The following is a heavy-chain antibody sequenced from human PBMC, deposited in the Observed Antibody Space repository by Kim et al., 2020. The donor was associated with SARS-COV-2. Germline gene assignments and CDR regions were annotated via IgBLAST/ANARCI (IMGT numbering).Heavy chain of an antibody. CDR3: ARGSPAYYYFDY. J-gene: IGHJ4*02. Sequence: SETLSLTCTVSGYSISSGYYWAWIRQPPGKGLEWIGSIFHSGNTYHNPSLKSRVTISVDTSKNQFSLKLSSVTAADTAVYFCARGSPAYYYFDYWGQGTLVTVSS. CDR2: IFHSGNT. CDR1: GYSISSGYY. D-gene: IGHD2-21*01. V-gene: IGHV4-38-2*02.